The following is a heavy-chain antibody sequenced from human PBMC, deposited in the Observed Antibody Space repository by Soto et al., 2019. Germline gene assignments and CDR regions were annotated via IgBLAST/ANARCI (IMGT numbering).Heavy chain of an antibody. V-gene: IGHV2-5*01. CDR3: AHRPSGWYLFDY. CDR1: GFSLSTSGVG. J-gene: IGHJ4*02. CDR2: IYWNDDK. D-gene: IGHD6-19*01. Sequence: SGPTLVNPTQTLTLTCTFSGFSLSTSGVGVGWIRQPPGKALEWLTLIYWNDDKRYSPSLKSRLTITKDTSKNQVVLTMTNMDPVDTATYFCAHRPSGWYLFDYWGQGTLVTVS.